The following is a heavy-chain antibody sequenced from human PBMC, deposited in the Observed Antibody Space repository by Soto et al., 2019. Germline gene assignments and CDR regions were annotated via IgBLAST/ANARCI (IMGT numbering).Heavy chain of an antibody. CDR3: AKDGRIAAGYYYYGMDV. V-gene: IGHV3-33*06. CDR1: GFTFSSYG. CDR2: IWYDGSNK. Sequence: GGSLRLSCAASGFTFSSYGMHWVRQAPGKGLEWVAVIWYDGSNKYYADSVKGRFTISRDNSKNTLYLQMNSLRAEDTAVYYCAKDGRIAAGYYYYGMDVWGQGTTVTVSS. J-gene: IGHJ6*02. D-gene: IGHD6-13*01.